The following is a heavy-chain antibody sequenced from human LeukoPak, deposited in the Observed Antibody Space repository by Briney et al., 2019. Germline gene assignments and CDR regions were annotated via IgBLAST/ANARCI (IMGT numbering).Heavy chain of an antibody. CDR3: ARVLRYCSGGNCYSGGLGYMDV. Sequence: PGGSLTLSCAASGFTLSNYWMTWVRHAPGKGREWVANIKQDGSMKSCEDSVKGRFTITRDNAKNSLFLQMNSLRAEDTAVYYAARVLRYCSGGNCYSGGLGYMDVWGKGTTVTISS. J-gene: IGHJ6*03. CDR1: GFTLSNYW. D-gene: IGHD2-15*01. CDR2: IKQDGSMK. V-gene: IGHV3-7*03.